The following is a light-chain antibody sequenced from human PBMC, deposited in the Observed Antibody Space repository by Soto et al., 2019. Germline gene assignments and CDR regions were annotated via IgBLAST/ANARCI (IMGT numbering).Light chain of an antibody. V-gene: IGKV3-20*01. Sequence: THSTGTLSLSPVDRATLCCMTVQSVTSTYMAWYQQKPGQAPRLLIYATSFRATGIPDRFRGSGSGTDFTLTISSLEPEDSAVYYCQDSSTSPWPFGQGTKVDNK. J-gene: IGKJ1*01. CDR3: QDSSTSPWP. CDR1: QSVTSTY. CDR2: ATS.